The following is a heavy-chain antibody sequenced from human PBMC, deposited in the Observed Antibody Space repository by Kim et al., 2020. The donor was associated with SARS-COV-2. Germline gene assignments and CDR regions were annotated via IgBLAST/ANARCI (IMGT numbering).Heavy chain of an antibody. CDR1: GYTFTSYG. D-gene: IGHD3-10*01. J-gene: IGHJ4*02. Sequence: ASVKVSCKASGYTFTSYGISWVRQAPGQGLEWMGWISAYNGNTNYAQKLQGRVTMTTDTSTSTAYMELRSLRSDDTAVYYCARDLEEGNHYYSVVNNDYWGQGTLVTVSS. V-gene: IGHV1-18*01. CDR3: ARDLEEGNHYYSVVNNDY. CDR2: ISAYNGNT.